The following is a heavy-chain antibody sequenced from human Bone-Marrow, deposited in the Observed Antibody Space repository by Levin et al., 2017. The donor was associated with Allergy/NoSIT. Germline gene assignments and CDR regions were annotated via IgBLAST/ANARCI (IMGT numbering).Heavy chain of an antibody. Sequence: ASVKVSCKASGYTFTSFGMSWVRQAPGQGLEWMGWVSAYNGKTNYAQKFQGRVTMTTDTSTSTAYMELRSLRSDDTAVFFCARDLGDVVLPAERFDYWGQGTLVTVSP. D-gene: IGHD2-2*01. CDR3: ARDLGDVVLPAERFDY. CDR2: VSAYNGKT. CDR1: GYTFTSFG. V-gene: IGHV1-18*01. J-gene: IGHJ4*02.